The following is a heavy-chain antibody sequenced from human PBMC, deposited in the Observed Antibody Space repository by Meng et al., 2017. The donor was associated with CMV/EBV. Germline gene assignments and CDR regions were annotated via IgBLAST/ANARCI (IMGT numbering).Heavy chain of an antibody. J-gene: IGHJ5*02. CDR1: GVSVSSGSYY. D-gene: IGHD3-3*01. V-gene: IGHV4-61*01. Sequence: SETLSLTCTVSGVSVSSGSYYWSWIRQPPGKGLEWIGYIYYSGSTNYNPSLKSRVTISVDTSKNQFYLKLSSVTAADTAVYYCARASITIFGVVIPNWFDPWGQGTLVTVSS. CDR2: IYYSGST. CDR3: ARASITIFGVVIPNWFDP.